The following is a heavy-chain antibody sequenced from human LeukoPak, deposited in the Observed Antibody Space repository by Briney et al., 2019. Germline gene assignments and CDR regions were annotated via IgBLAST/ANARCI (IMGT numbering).Heavy chain of an antibody. Sequence: GGSLRLSCAASGFTFSSYEMNWVRQAPGKGLEWVSYISSSGSTIYYADSVKGRFTISRDNTKNSLYLQMNSLRAEDTAVYYCARTKERYPWALDIWGQGTMVTVSS. V-gene: IGHV3-48*03. CDR3: ARTKERYPWALDI. CDR2: ISSSGSTI. D-gene: IGHD1-1*01. J-gene: IGHJ3*02. CDR1: GFTFSSYE.